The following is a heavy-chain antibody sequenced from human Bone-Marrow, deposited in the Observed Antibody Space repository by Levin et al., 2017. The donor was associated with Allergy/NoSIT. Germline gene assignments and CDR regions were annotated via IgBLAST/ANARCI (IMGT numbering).Heavy chain of an antibody. CDR3: AKDRGRFWQQLVPDSYYYYGMDV. D-gene: IGHD6-13*01. CDR2: ISYDGSNK. J-gene: IGHJ6*02. CDR1: GFTFSSYG. V-gene: IGHV3-30*18. Sequence: GGSLRLSCAASGFTFSSYGMHWVRQAPGKGLEWVAVISYDGSNKYYADSVKGRFTISRDNSKNTLYLQMNSLRAEDTAVYYCAKDRGRFWQQLVPDSYYYYGMDVWGQGTTVTVSS.